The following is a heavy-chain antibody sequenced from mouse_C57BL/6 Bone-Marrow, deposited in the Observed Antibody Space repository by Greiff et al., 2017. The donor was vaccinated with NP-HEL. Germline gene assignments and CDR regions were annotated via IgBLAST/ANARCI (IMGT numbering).Heavy chain of an antibody. Sequence: EVKLVESGGGLVQPGGSLKLSCAASGFTFSDYYMYWVRQTPEKRLEWVAYISNGGGSTYYPDTVKGRFTISRDNAKNTLYLQMSRLKSEDTAMYYCARQCYGSSCGGYFDVWGTGTTVTVSS. V-gene: IGHV5-12*01. CDR1: GFTFSDYY. D-gene: IGHD1-1*01. J-gene: IGHJ1*03. CDR2: ISNGGGST. CDR3: ARQCYGSSCGGYFDV.